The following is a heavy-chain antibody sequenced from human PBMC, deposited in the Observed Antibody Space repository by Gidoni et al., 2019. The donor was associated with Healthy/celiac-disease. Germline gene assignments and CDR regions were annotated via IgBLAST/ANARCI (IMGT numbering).Heavy chain of an antibody. Sequence: QVQLQASGPGLVKPSQTLSLTCTVSGGSISSGGYYWSWIRQHPGKGLEWIGYIYYSGSTYYNPSLKSRVTISVDTSKNQFSLKLSSVTAADTAVYYCATATSNWNSLRSYYYYYGMDVWGQGTTVTVSS. CDR1: GGSISSGGYY. CDR3: ATATSNWNSLRSYYYYYGMDV. D-gene: IGHD1-1*01. CDR2: IYYSGST. V-gene: IGHV4-31*03. J-gene: IGHJ6*02.